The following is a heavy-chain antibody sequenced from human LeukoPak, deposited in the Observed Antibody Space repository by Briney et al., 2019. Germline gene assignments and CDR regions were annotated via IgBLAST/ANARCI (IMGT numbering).Heavy chain of an antibody. D-gene: IGHD3-22*01. V-gene: IGHV4-39*01. CDR1: GGSISSSSYY. J-gene: IGHJ3*02. Sequence: SETLSLTCTVSGGSISSSSYYWGWIRQPPGKGLEWIGSIYYSGSTYYNPSLKSRVTISVDTSKNQFSLKLSSVTAADTAVYYCARYYDSSGPDAFDIWGQGTMVTVSS. CDR3: ARYYDSSGPDAFDI. CDR2: IYYSGST.